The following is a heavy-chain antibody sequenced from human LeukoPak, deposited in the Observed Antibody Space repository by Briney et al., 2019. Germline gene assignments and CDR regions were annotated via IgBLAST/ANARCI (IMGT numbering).Heavy chain of an antibody. D-gene: IGHD1-26*01. CDR1: GGSISSYY. CDR2: IYYSGST. V-gene: IGHV4-59*08. CDR3: ASRIIVGAGYYFDY. J-gene: IGHJ4*02. Sequence: SETLSLTCTVSGGSISSYYWSWIRQPPGKGLEWIGYIYYSGSTNYNPSLKSRVTISVDTSKNQFSLKLSSVTAADTAVYYCASRIIVGAGYYFDYWDQGTLVTVSS.